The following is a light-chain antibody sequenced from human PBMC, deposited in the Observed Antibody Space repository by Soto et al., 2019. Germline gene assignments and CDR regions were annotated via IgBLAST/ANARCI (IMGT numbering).Light chain of an antibody. Sequence: DIQIAHSPSTLSGSVGDRVTITCRASQSISSWVAWDQQKPGKAPKVLIYKASSLESGGPSRFSGSGSGTEFTLTISSLQTDDFATYYCQQYNSYRTFGQGTKVDIK. J-gene: IGKJ1*01. CDR3: QQYNSYRT. V-gene: IGKV1-5*03. CDR1: QSISSW. CDR2: KAS.